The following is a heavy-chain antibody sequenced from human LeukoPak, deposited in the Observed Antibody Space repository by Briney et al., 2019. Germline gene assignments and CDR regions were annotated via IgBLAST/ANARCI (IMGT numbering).Heavy chain of an antibody. D-gene: IGHD6-13*01. Sequence: PSETLSLTCTVSGGSINSYHWSWIRQPPGKGLEWIGYIYYSGSTNYNPSLKSRVTISVDTSKNQFSLKLSSVTAADTAVYYCARQQLSQLDYFDYWGQGTLVTVSS. CDR3: ARQQLSQLDYFDY. J-gene: IGHJ4*02. V-gene: IGHV4-59*01. CDR1: GGSINSYH. CDR2: IYYSGST.